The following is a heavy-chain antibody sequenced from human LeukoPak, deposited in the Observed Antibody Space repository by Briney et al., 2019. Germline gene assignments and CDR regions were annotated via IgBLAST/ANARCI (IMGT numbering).Heavy chain of an antibody. Sequence: GGSLRLSCAASGFTFSSYAMHWVRQAPGKGLEWEAVISYDGSNKSYADSVKGRFTISRDNSKNTLYLQMNSLRAEDTAVYYCARDRTPIVVVTAIYWFDPWGQGTLVTVSS. J-gene: IGHJ5*02. CDR3: ARDRTPIVVVTAIYWFDP. D-gene: IGHD2-21*02. CDR1: GFTFSSYA. CDR2: ISYDGSNK. V-gene: IGHV3-30*04.